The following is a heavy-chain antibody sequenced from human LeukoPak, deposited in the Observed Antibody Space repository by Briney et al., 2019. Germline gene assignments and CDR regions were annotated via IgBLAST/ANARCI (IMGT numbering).Heavy chain of an antibody. J-gene: IGHJ4*02. CDR2: ISGRGVST. V-gene: IGHV3-23*01. CDR3: AKSANLVGAEYYFDY. CDR1: LVTFSGYA. D-gene: IGHD1-26*01. Sequence: GGSPRLSSAASLVTFSGYAMSGGPAAPGKGLGSGSAISGRGVSTYYADSVKGRFTISRDNSKNTLYLQMNSLRAEDTAVYYCAKSANLVGAEYYFDYWGQGTLVTVSS.